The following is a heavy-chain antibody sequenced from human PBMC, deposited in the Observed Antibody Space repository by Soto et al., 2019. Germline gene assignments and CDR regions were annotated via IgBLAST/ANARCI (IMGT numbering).Heavy chain of an antibody. CDR3: AREFSVGYWSGGSCDYYNGMDV. J-gene: IGHJ6*02. Sequence: PSETLSLTCTVSGGSISSYYWSWIRQPPGKGLEWIGYIYYSGSTNYNPSLKSRVTITVDRSKNQFPLKLSSVTAADTAVYYWAREFSVGYWSGGSCDYYNGMDVWRQVTTVTVSS. D-gene: IGHD2-15*01. CDR2: IYYSGST. V-gene: IGHV4-59*01. CDR1: GGSISSYY.